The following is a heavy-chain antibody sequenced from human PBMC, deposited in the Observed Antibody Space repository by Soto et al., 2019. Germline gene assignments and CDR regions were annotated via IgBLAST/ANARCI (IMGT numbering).Heavy chain of an antibody. CDR3: ARGRVGTAYFDY. CDR1: GFTFSSNS. Sequence: EVQLVESGGGLVQPGGSLRLSCAASGFTFSSNSMNWVRQAPGKGLEWISYITSSSSTIYYADSVKGRFTISRDNAKNSLYLQMNSLRDEDTAVYYCARGRVGTAYFDYWGQGALVTVSS. V-gene: IGHV3-48*02. J-gene: IGHJ4*02. D-gene: IGHD2-21*02. CDR2: ITSSSSTI.